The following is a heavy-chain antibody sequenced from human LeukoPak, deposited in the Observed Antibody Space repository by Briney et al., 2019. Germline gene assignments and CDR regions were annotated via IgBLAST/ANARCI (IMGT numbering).Heavy chain of an antibody. CDR1: GFTFSSYA. CDR3: ARDTKTDCSGGSCHFDY. D-gene: IGHD2-15*01. J-gene: IGHJ4*02. Sequence: GGSLRLSCAASGFTFSSYAMHRVRQAPGRGLEWVAVISYDGSNKYYADSVKGRFTISRDNSKNTLYLQMNSLRAEDTTVYYCARDTKTDCSGGSCHFDYWGQGTLVTVPS. CDR2: ISYDGSNK. V-gene: IGHV3-30-3*01.